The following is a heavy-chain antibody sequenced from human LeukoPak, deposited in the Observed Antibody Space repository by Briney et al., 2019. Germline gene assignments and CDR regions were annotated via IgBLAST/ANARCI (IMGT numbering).Heavy chain of an antibody. CDR3: ATVVGANLLFDY. CDR2: INHSGST. J-gene: IGHJ4*02. V-gene: IGHV4-34*01. Sequence: KPSETLSLTCAVYGGSFSGYYWSWIRQPPGKGLEWIGEINHSGSTNYNPSLKSRVTISVDTSKNRFSLKLSSVTAADTAVYYCATVVGANLLFDYWGQGTLVTVSS. CDR1: GGSFSGYY. D-gene: IGHD1-26*01.